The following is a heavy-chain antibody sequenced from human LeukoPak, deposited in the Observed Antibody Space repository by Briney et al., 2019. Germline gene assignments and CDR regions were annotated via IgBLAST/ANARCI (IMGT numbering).Heavy chain of an antibody. CDR1: GYAFTSYG. V-gene: IGHV1-18*01. CDR3: ARDIARQYCSSTSCYSSWFDP. J-gene: IGHJ5*02. Sequence: SVKVSCKASGYAFTSYGISWVRQAPGQGLEWMGWISAYNGNTNYAQKLQGRVTMTTDTSTSTAYMELRSLRSDDTAVYYCARDIARQYCSSTSCYSSWFDPWGQGTLVTVSS. D-gene: IGHD2-2*02. CDR2: ISAYNGNT.